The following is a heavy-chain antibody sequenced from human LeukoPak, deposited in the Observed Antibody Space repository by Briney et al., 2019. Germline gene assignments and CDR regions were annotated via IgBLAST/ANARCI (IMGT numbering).Heavy chain of an antibody. J-gene: IGHJ4*02. V-gene: IGHV4-34*01. CDR2: INHSGST. Sequence: SETLSLPCAVYGGSFSGYYWSWTRQPPGKGLEWSGEINHSGSTNYNPSLKSRVTISVDTSKNQFSLKLSSVTAADTAVYYCARLIAVAGTDYWGQGTLVTVSS. CDR1: GGSFSGYY. CDR3: ARLIAVAGTDY. D-gene: IGHD6-19*01.